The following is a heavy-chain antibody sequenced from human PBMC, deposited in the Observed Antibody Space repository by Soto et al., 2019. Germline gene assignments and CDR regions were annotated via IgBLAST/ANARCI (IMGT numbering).Heavy chain of an antibody. CDR2: ISYDESEK. CDR3: AKAIYGDYAPFDF. Sequence: QVQLAESGGGVVQPGRSLRLTCAASGFTFSSYGMHWVRQAPGKGLEWVAVISYDESEKHYADSVKGRLTISRDNSKNPLYLQMNSLRTEDTAIYYCAKAIYGDYAPFDFWGQGTLVTVSS. D-gene: IGHD4-17*01. CDR1: GFTFSSYG. J-gene: IGHJ4*02. V-gene: IGHV3-30*18.